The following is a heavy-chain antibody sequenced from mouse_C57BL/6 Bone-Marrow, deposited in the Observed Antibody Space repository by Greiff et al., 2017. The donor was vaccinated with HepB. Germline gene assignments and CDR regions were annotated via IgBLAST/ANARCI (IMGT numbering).Heavy chain of an antibody. CDR1: GYTFTDYY. CDR2: INPYNGGT. V-gene: IGHV1-19*01. D-gene: IGHD1-1*01. CDR3: ARKGRRTFFDY. J-gene: IGHJ2*01. Sequence: EVQLQESGPVLVKPGASVKMSCKASGYTFTDYYMNWVKQSHGKSLEWIGVINPYNGGTSYNQKFKGKATLTVDKSSSTAYMELNSLTSEDSAVYYWARKGRRTFFDYWGQGTTLTVSS.